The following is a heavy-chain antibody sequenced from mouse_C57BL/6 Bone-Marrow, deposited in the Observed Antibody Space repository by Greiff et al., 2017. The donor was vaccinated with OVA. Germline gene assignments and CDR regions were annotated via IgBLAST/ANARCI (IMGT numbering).Heavy chain of an antibody. D-gene: IGHD2-4*01. Sequence: EVNVVESGGGLVKPGGSLKLSCAASGFTFSSYTMSWVRQTPEKRLEWVATISGGGGNTYYPDSVKGRFTISRDNAKNTLYLQMSSLRSEDTALYYCARRKGLGLRKAWFAYWGQGTLVTVSA. V-gene: IGHV5-9*01. CDR2: ISGGGGNT. J-gene: IGHJ3*01. CDR3: ARRKGLGLRKAWFAY. CDR1: GFTFSSYT.